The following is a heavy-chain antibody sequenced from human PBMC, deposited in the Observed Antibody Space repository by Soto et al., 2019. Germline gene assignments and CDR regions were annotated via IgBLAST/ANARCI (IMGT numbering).Heavy chain of an antibody. CDR2: IYYSGST. CDR3: ARSPYCSSTSCYLDSYYYYYMDV. J-gene: IGHJ6*03. D-gene: IGHD2-2*01. CDR1: GGSISSYY. V-gene: IGHV4-59*01. Sequence: SETLSLTCTVSGGSISSYYWSWIRQPPGKGLEWIGYIYYSGSTNYNPSLKSRVTISVDTSKNQFSLKLSSVTAADTAVYYCARSPYCSSTSCYLDSYYYYYMDVWGKGTTVTVSS.